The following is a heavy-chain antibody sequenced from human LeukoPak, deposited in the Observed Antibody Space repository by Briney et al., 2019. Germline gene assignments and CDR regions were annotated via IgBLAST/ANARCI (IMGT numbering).Heavy chain of an antibody. D-gene: IGHD6-13*01. V-gene: IGHV3-23*01. CDR1: GFTFSSYA. Sequence: GGSLRLSCAASGFTFSSYAMSWVRQAPGKGLEWVSAISGSGGSTYYADSVKGRFTISRDNSKNTLYLQMNSLRAEDTAVYYCAKGSIAATGSPLRYFDYWGQGTLVTVSS. CDR3: AKGSIAATGSPLRYFDY. J-gene: IGHJ4*02. CDR2: ISGSGGST.